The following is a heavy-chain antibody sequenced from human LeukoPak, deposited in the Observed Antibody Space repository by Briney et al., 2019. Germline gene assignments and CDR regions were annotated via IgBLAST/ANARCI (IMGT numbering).Heavy chain of an antibody. CDR2: IVVGSGSA. D-gene: IGHD3-22*01. J-gene: IGHJ3*02. CDR3: AADAPAAAYYSSGPLDALDI. V-gene: IGHV1-58*02. Sequence: SVKVSCKASGFTFTNSAMQWVRQARGQRLAWIGWIVVGSGSANYAQKFHERVTITRDMSTSTAYMELSSLRSEDTAVYYCAADAPAAAYYSSGPLDALDIWGQGTMVSISS. CDR1: GFTFTNSA.